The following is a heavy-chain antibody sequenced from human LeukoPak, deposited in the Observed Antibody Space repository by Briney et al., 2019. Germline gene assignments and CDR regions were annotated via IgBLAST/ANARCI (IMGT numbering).Heavy chain of an antibody. J-gene: IGHJ3*02. D-gene: IGHD6-19*01. CDR1: GGSISSSSYY. CDR2: IYYSGST. CDR3: ARGDSSGWYGAFDI. Sequence: SETLALTCTVSGGSISSSSYYWGWIRQPPGTGLEWIGSIYYSGSTYYNPSLKSRVTISVDTSKNQFSLKLSSVTAADTAVYYCARGDSSGWYGAFDIWGQGTMVTVSS. V-gene: IGHV4-39*07.